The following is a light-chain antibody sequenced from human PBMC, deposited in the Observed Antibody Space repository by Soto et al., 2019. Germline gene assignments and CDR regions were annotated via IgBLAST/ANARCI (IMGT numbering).Light chain of an antibody. Sequence: IQMAQSPCTLSESVGDRVTITCRASQGISSYLAWYQQKPGKAPKLLIYAASTLQSGVPSRFSGSGSGTDFTLTISCLQSEDFATYYCQQYYSYPLTFGGGTKV. J-gene: IGKJ4*01. CDR3: QQYYSYPLT. CDR2: AAS. CDR1: QGISSY. V-gene: IGKV1-8*01.